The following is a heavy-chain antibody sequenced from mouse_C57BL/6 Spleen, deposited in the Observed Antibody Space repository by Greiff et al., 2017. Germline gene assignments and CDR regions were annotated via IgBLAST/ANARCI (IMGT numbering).Heavy chain of an antibody. V-gene: IGHV1-76*01. CDR1: GYTFTDYY. CDR3: AREGGGNWDDYAMDY. D-gene: IGHD4-1*02. Sequence: QVQLQQSGAELVRPGASVKLSCKASGYTFTDYYINWVKQRPGQGLEWIARIYPGSGNTYYNEKFKGKATLTAEKSSSTAYMQLSSLTSEDSAVYFWAREGGGNWDDYAMDYWGQGTSVTVSS. J-gene: IGHJ4*01. CDR2: IYPGSGNT.